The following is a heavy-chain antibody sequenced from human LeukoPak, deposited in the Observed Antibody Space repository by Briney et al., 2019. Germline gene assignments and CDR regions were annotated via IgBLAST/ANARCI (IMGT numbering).Heavy chain of an antibody. D-gene: IGHD2-15*01. CDR1: GGSFSGYY. Sequence: PSETLSLTCAVYGGSFSGYYWSWIRQPPGKGLKWIGEINHSGSTNYNPSLKSRVTISVDTSKNQFSLKLSSVTAADTAVYYCARGRRFFVVVVAATSYYFDYWGQGTLVTVSS. CDR2: INHSGST. CDR3: ARGRRFFVVVVAATSYYFDY. V-gene: IGHV4-34*01. J-gene: IGHJ4*02.